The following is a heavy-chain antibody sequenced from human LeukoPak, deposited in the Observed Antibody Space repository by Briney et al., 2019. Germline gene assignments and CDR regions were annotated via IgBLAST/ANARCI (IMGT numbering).Heavy chain of an antibody. V-gene: IGHV3-30-3*01. CDR2: ISYDGSNK. D-gene: IGHD3-22*01. Sequence: SGRSLRLSCAASGFTFSSYAMHWVRQAPGKGLEWVAVISYDGSNKYYADSVKGRFTISRDNSENTLYLQMNSLRAEDTAVYYCARETIVVVINNWFDPWGQGTLVTVSS. CDR1: GFTFSSYA. CDR3: ARETIVVVINNWFDP. J-gene: IGHJ5*02.